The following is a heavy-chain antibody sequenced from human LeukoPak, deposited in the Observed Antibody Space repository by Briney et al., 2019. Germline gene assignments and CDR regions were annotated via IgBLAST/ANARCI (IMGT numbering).Heavy chain of an antibody. CDR2: ISGSGGST. D-gene: IGHD3-3*01. J-gene: IGHJ4*02. CDR3: AREGVVTGYFDY. V-gene: IGHV3-23*01. CDR1: GFTFSSYA. Sequence: GGSLGLSCAASGFTFSSYAMSWVRQAPGKGLEWVSAISGSGGSTYYADSVKGRFTISRDNSKNTLYLQMNSLRAEDTAVYYCAREGVVTGYFDYWGQGTLVTVSS.